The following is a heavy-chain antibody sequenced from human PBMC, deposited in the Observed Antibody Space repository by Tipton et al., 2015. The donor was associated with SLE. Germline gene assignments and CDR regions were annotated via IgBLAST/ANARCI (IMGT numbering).Heavy chain of an antibody. V-gene: IGHV4-4*02. CDR1: GFTFSNYW. CDR2: IYHNANT. CDR3: ARKYSGPYSGWIPDLDS. Sequence: SLRLSCAASGFTFSNYWMTWVRQPPGKGLEWIGEIYHNANTNYNSSLKSRLTMSVDKSKNQFSLRLTSVTAADTAVYYCARKYSGPYSGWIPDLDSWGQGTLVTVSS. D-gene: IGHD1-26*01. J-gene: IGHJ4*02.